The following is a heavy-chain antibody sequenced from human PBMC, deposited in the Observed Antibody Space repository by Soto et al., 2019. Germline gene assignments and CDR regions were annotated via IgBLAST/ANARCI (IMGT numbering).Heavy chain of an antibody. V-gene: IGHV4-59*11. Sequence: TMRLTCSAAAGSISTPYRRWILQHPGNRLEWFGHINDSGSANYNPSLNSRVTIAVHTSNSQFSLELSSVTAADTAVYYCARVLITGGEYAGGLYYFDSWGQGTPVIVSS. CDR1: AGSISTPY. CDR3: ARVLITGGEYAGGLYYFDS. J-gene: IGHJ4*02. CDR2: INDSGSA. D-gene: IGHD7-27*01.